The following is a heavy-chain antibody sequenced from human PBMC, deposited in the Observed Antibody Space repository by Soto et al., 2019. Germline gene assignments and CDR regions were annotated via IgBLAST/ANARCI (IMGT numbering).Heavy chain of an antibody. Sequence: QVQLVESGGGVVQPGRSLRLSCAASGFTFSSYAMHWVRQAPGKGLEWVAVISYDGSNKYYADSVKGRFTISRDNSKNTLYLKMNSLRAEDPAVYYCARGNYYDSSGEGYWGQGTLVTVSS. D-gene: IGHD3-22*01. V-gene: IGHV3-30-3*01. CDR1: GFTFSSYA. CDR2: ISYDGSNK. J-gene: IGHJ4*02. CDR3: ARGNYYDSSGEGY.